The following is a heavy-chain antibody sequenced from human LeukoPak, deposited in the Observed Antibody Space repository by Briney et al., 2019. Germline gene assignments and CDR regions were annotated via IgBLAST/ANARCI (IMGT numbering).Heavy chain of an antibody. CDR1: GGSISSSSYY. CDR2: IYYSGST. Sequence: SETLSLTCTVSGGSISSSSYYWGWIRQPPGKGLEWIGSIYYSGSTYYNPSLKSRVTISVDTSKNQFSLKLSSVTAADTAVYYCATSPGISPPGVDYLGQGTLVTVSS. CDR3: ATSPGISPPGVDY. D-gene: IGHD3-3*02. V-gene: IGHV4-39*07. J-gene: IGHJ4*02.